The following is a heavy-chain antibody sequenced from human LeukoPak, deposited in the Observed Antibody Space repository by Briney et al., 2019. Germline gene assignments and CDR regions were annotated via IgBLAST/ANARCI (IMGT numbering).Heavy chain of an antibody. CDR3: ARDGIAAAASGSD. D-gene: IGHD6-13*01. CDR2: IYYSGST. J-gene: IGHJ4*02. V-gene: IGHV4-39*07. Sequence: SETLSLTCTVSGGSISSSSYYWGWIRQPPGKGLEWIGSIYYSGSTYYNPSLKSRVTISVDTSKNQFSLKLSSVTAADTAVYYCARDGIAAAASGSDWGQGTLVTVSS. CDR1: GGSISSSSYY.